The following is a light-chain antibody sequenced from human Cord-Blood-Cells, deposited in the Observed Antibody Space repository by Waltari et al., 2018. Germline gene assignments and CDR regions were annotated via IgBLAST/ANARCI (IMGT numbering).Light chain of an antibody. CDR2: QDS. J-gene: IGLJ3*02. V-gene: IGLV3-1*01. CDR1: KLGDKY. CDR3: QAWDSSINWV. Sequence: SYELTQPPSVSVSPGQTASITCSGDKLGDKYACWYQQEPGQSPVLVIYQDSKRPSGIPERFSGSNSGNTATLTISGTQAMDEADYYCQAWDSSINWVFGGGTKLTVL.